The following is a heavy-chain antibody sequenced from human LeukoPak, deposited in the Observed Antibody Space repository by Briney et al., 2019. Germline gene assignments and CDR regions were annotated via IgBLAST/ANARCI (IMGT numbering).Heavy chain of an antibody. D-gene: IGHD3-22*01. CDR2: IHYSGST. CDR1: GVSISSYY. V-gene: IGHV4-59*01. J-gene: IGHJ4*02. CDR3: ARLWGDGSSGYCLDY. Sequence: PSETLSLTCTVSGVSISSYYWSWIRQPPGKGLEWIGYIHYSGSTNYNPSLKSRVTISVDTSKNQFSLKLRSVTAADTAVYYCARLWGDGSSGYCLDYWGQGTLVTVSS.